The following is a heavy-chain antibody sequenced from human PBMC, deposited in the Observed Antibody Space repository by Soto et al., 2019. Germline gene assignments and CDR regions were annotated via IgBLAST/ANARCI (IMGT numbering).Heavy chain of an antibody. V-gene: IGHV3-23*01. CDR2: IDDSGGKT. CDR1: GFTFSTYA. Sequence: EVQLLESGGGVVQSGGSLRLSCAASGFTFSTYAMSWDRQAPGKGLEWVSTIDDSGGKTYYADSVRGRVTISRDNSKSTLYLQLNSLRAEDTAVYYCAKRGSRYFDYWGQGTLVTVSS. J-gene: IGHJ4*02. CDR3: AKRGSRYFDY.